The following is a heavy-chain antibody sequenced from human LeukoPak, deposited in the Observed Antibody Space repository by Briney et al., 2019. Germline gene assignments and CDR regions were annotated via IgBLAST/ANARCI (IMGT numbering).Heavy chain of an antibody. Sequence: ASVKVSCKASGYTFISYGINWVRQAPGQGLEWMGWISAYNGNTNYAQKLQGRVTMTTDTSTSTAYMELTSLRSDDTAVYYCARGSIYYDSSGQYFQHWGQGTLVTVSS. CDR3: ARGSIYYDSSGQYFQH. CDR1: GYTFISYG. D-gene: IGHD3-22*01. CDR2: ISAYNGNT. J-gene: IGHJ1*01. V-gene: IGHV1-18*01.